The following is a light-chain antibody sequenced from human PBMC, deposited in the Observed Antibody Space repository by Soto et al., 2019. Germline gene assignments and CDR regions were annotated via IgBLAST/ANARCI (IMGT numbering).Light chain of an antibody. CDR2: DVS. CDR1: SSDVGGYNC. V-gene: IGLV2-14*03. J-gene: IGLJ2*01. CDR3: SSYTSSSTLV. Sequence: QSALTQPASVSGSPGQSITISCTGTSSDVGGYNCVSWYQHHPGKAPKLMIYDVSNRPSGVSNRFSGSKSGNTASLTISGLQAEDEADYYCSSYTSSSTLVFGGGTKLTVL.